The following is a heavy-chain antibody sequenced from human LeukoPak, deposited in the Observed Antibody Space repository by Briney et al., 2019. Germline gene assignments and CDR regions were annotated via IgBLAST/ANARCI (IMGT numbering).Heavy chain of an antibody. CDR3: ARGNYFSPYYFDY. J-gene: IGHJ4*02. Sequence: GASVKVSCKASGYTFTAYYMHWVRQAPGQGLEWMGRIIPIFGTANYAQKFQGRVTITTDESTSTAYMELSSLRSEDTAVYYCARGNYFSPYYFDYWGQGTLVTVSS. CDR2: IIPIFGTA. D-gene: IGHD2/OR15-2a*01. CDR1: GYTFTAYY. V-gene: IGHV1-69*05.